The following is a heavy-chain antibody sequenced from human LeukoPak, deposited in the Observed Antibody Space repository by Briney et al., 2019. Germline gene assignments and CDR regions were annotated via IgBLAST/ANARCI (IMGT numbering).Heavy chain of an antibody. J-gene: IGHJ4*02. Sequence: QAGGSLRLSCAASGFTVSSNSISWVRQPPGKGLEWVSVIYSDTTTYYADSVKGRFTISRDNSKNTVYLQMNTLRADDTAVYYCAGELYNSGLGYWGQGTLVTVSS. V-gene: IGHV3-53*01. CDR1: GFTVSSNS. CDR2: IYSDTTT. D-gene: IGHD6-19*01. CDR3: AGELYNSGLGY.